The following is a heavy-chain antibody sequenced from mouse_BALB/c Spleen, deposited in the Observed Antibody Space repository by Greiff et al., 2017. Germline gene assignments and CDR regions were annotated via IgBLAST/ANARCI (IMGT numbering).Heavy chain of an antibody. CDR2: ISSGGSYT. J-gene: IGHJ3*01. D-gene: IGHD2-1*01. Sequence: EVQLQESGGGLVQPGGSLKLSCAASGFTFSSYGMSWVRQTPDKRLEWVATISSGGSYTYYPDSVKGRFTISRDNAKNTLYLQMSSLKSEDTAMYYCARHDGNYDSWFAYWGQGTLVTVSA. V-gene: IGHV5-6*01. CDR1: GFTFSSYG. CDR3: ARHDGNYDSWFAY.